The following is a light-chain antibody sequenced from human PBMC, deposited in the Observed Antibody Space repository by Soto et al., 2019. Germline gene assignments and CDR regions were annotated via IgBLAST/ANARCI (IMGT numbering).Light chain of an antibody. CDR2: KAS. V-gene: IGKV1-5*03. CDR1: QSISSW. Sequence: DIQMTQSPDSLSASVGDRVTISCRASQSISSWLAWYQQKPGKAPKLLIYKASSLESGVPSRFSGSGSGTEFTLTISSLQSEDFADYFCHQYHNWPWTFGQGTKV. J-gene: IGKJ1*01. CDR3: HQYHNWPWT.